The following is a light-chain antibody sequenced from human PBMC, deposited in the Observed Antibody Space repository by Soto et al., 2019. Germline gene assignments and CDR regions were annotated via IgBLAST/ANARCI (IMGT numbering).Light chain of an antibody. CDR2: YDS. CDR1: NIGSKS. J-gene: IGLJ2*01. Sequence: YELTQPPSVSVAPGKTARITCGGNNIGSKSVHWYQQKPGQAPVLVIYYDSDRPSGIPERFSGSNSGNTATLTISRVEAGDEADYYCQVWDSSSDPYVVFGGGTKLTVL. V-gene: IGLV3-21*04. CDR3: QVWDSSSDPYVV.